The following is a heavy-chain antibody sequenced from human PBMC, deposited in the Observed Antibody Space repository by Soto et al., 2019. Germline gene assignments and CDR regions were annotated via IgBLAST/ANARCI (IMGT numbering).Heavy chain of an antibody. J-gene: IGHJ6*02. V-gene: IGHV1-2*04. CDR1: GYTFTGYY. D-gene: IGHD1-20*01. CDR2: INPNSGGT. Sequence: ASVKVSCKASGYTFTGYYMHWVRQAPGQGLEWMGWINPNSGGTNYAQKFQGWVTMTRDTSISTAYMELSRLRSDDTAVYYCARGGPYNCYRHNYYYYGMDCWGQGTTVTVSS. CDR3: ARGGPYNCYRHNYYYYGMDC.